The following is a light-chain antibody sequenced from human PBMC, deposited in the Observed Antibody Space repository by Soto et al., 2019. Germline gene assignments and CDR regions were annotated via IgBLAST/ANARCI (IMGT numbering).Light chain of an antibody. CDR1: QSMSSN. Sequence: EIVMTQSPATLSVSPGERATLSCRASQSMSSNLAWYQQRPGQAPRLLIYGASTRATGIPARFSGSGSGTDFTLTISSLQSEDFAVYYCQQYNEGPVTFGQGTKVEIK. V-gene: IGKV3-15*01. J-gene: IGKJ1*01. CDR2: GAS. CDR3: QQYNEGPVT.